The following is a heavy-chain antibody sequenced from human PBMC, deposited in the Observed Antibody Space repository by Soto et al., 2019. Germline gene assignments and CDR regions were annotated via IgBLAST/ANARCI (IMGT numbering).Heavy chain of an antibody. J-gene: IGHJ4*02. Sequence: QVRLVESGGSLVKPGGSLRLSCAASGFTFGDHYMSWLRQAPGQGLEWLGYIGGRGSPQQYADSLKGRISISRDNAKNSVSLQIESLRVEDTAVYYCARDVRGVGTGVTGLYYFDHWGQGTMVTVSS. V-gene: IGHV3-11*01. CDR3: ARDVRGVGTGVTGLYYFDH. CDR1: GFTFGDHY. D-gene: IGHD1-1*01. CDR2: IGGRGSPQ.